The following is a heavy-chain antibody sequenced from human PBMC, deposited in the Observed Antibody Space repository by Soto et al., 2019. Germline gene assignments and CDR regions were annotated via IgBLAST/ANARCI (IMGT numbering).Heavy chain of an antibody. D-gene: IGHD6-13*01. J-gene: IGHJ4*02. CDR1: GLTVSSHY. Sequence: EVQLVESGGGLVQPGGSLRLSCAASGLTVSSHYMNWVRQAPGKGLEWVSIIYSGGTTYYADSVKGRFTISRHNSNNKLYLQMNSLRPEDTAVYYCARISGSAGAFNNWGQGTLVTVSS. CDR3: ARISGSAGAFNN. CDR2: IYSGGTT. V-gene: IGHV3-53*04.